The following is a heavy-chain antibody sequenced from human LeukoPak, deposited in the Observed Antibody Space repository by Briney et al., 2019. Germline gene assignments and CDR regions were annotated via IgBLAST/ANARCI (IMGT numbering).Heavy chain of an antibody. Sequence: GGSLRLSCAASGFTFSSYAMSWVRQAPGKGLEWVSTISGGGGSTYYADSVKGRFTISRDNSKNTLYLQMNSLRVEDTALYNCAKTLQGYYYYGLDVWGQGTTDTVSS. CDR3: AKTLQGYYYYGLDV. J-gene: IGHJ6*02. CDR2: ISGGGGST. V-gene: IGHV3-23*01. CDR1: GFTFSSYA.